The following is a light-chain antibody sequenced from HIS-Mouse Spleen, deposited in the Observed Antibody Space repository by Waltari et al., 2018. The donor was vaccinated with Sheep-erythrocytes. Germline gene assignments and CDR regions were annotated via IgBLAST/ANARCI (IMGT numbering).Light chain of an antibody. V-gene: IGKV1D-13*01. CDR1: QGISSA. Sequence: AIQLTQSPSSLSASVGDRVTITCRASQGISSALAWYQQKPGKAPKLLIYDASSLESGVPSRFSGSRSGTDFTLTISSLHPEDFATYYCQQFNNYPRTFGQGTKVEIK. CDR3: QQFNNYPRT. J-gene: IGKJ1*01. CDR2: DAS.